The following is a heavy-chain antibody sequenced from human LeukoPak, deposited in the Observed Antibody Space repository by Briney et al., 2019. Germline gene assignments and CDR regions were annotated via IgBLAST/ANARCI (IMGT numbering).Heavy chain of an antibody. CDR1: GGTFSSYA. V-gene: IGHV1-69*04. CDR3: AKTDGDGYNLGY. Sequence: ASVKVSCKASGGTFSSYAISWVRQAPGQGLEWMGRIIPILGIANYAQKFQGRVTITADKSTSTAYMELSSLRSEDTAVYYCAKTDGDGYNLGYWGQGPWSPSPQ. CDR2: IIPILGIA. D-gene: IGHD5-24*01. J-gene: IGHJ4*02.